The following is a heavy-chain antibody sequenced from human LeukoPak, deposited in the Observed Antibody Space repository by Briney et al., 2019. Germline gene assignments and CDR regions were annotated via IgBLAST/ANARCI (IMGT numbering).Heavy chain of an antibody. CDR3: ARDYIVRGVIITYYYYYMDV. V-gene: IGHV3-30*02. CDR1: GFTFSSYG. J-gene: IGHJ6*03. D-gene: IGHD3-10*01. CDR2: IRYDGSNK. Sequence: GGSLRLSCAASGFTFSSYGMHWVRQAPGKGLEWVAFIRYDGSNKYYADSVKGRFTISRDNSKNTLYLQMNSLRAEDTAVYYCARDYIVRGVIITYYYYYMDVWGKGTTVTVSS.